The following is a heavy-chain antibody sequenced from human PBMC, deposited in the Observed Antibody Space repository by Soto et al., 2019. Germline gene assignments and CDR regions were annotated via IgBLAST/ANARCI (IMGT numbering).Heavy chain of an antibody. V-gene: IGHV1-18*01. J-gene: IGHJ4*02. CDR2: ISAYNGNT. Sequence: QVQLLQSGAEVKKPGASVKVSCKPSGYTFTSYCITWVRQAPGQGLEWMGWISAYNGNTNYAQKFQGRVTMTTDTSTSTAYMELRSLGSDDTAVYYCASGWFGEFVYQLDYWGQGTLVTVSS. CDR1: GYTFTSYC. D-gene: IGHD3-10*01. CDR3: ASGWFGEFVYQLDY.